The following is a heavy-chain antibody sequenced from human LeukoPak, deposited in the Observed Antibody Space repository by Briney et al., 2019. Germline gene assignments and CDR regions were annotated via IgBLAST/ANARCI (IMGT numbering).Heavy chain of an antibody. D-gene: IGHD3-10*01. CDR1: GGSISSYY. Sequence: SESLSLTCTVSGGSISSYYWSWIRQPPGKGLEWIGYIYHSGSTNYNPSLKSRVTISVDTSKNEFSLKLTSVTAADTAVYCCAREANYYGSGSYFEGTFDYWGQGSLVTVSS. CDR3: AREANYYGSGSYFEGTFDY. CDR2: IYHSGST. V-gene: IGHV4-59*13. J-gene: IGHJ4*02.